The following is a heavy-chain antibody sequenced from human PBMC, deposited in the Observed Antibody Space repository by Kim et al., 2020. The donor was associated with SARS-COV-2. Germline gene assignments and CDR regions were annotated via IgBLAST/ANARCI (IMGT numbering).Heavy chain of an antibody. CDR2: ISGGGGRT. J-gene: IGHJ1*01. D-gene: IGHD2-2*01. CDR3: AECLGSSYFHS. Sequence: GGSLRLSCAASGSTFNRYAMSWVRQAPGKGLQWVAGISGGGGRTYYEDSVKGRFTISRDTSKNTVFLQMNSLRVEDTAVYYCAECLGSSYFHSWGRATV. CDR1: GSTFNRYA. V-gene: IGHV3-23*01.